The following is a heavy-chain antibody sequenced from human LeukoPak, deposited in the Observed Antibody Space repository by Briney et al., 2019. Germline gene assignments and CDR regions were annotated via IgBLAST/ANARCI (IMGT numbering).Heavy chain of an antibody. Sequence: GGSLRLSCAASGFTFSSYAMSWVRQAPGKGLEWVSGFSVSDKTTYYADSVKGRFTISRDNAKNSLYLQMNSLRVEDTSIYYCARAGSEKYSWNWLDPWGQGTLVTVSS. D-gene: IGHD3-10*01. J-gene: IGHJ5*02. CDR1: GFTFSSYA. CDR2: FSVSDKTT. CDR3: ARAGSEKYSWNWLDP. V-gene: IGHV3-23*01.